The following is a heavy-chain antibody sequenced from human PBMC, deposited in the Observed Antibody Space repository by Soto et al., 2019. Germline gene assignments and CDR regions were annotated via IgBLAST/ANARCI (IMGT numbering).Heavy chain of an antibody. CDR3: ARLGGSSWPRIGFDP. J-gene: IGHJ5*02. CDR1: GGSISSYY. V-gene: IGHV4-59*08. Sequence: SETRSLTCTVSGGSISSYYWSWIRQPLGKGLEWIGYIYYSGSTNYNPSLKSRVTISVDTSKNQFSLKLNSVTAADTAVYYCARLGGSSWPRIGFDPLGQGILVTVS. D-gene: IGHD6-13*01. CDR2: IYYSGST.